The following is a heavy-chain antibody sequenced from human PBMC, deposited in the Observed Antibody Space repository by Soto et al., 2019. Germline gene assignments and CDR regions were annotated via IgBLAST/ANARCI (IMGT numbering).Heavy chain of an antibody. V-gene: IGHV4-59*01. D-gene: IGHD2-15*01. Sequence: SETLSITFTVSGRSISSYYWSWIRKPPGKGLEWIGYIYYSGSTNYNPSLKSRVTISVDTSKNQFSLKLSSVTAADTAVYYCASCSGGSCYESGFDPWGQGTLVTVSS. CDR1: GRSISSYY. CDR2: IYYSGST. J-gene: IGHJ5*02. CDR3: ASCSGGSCYESGFDP.